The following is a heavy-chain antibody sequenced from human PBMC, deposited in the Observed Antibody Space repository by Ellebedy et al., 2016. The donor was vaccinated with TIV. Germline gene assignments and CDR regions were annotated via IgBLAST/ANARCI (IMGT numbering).Heavy chain of an antibody. V-gene: IGHV3-66*01. CDR3: ARRYTSGWAPFHY. J-gene: IGHJ4*02. Sequence: GGSLRLSCAVSGFTVSGNYMSWVRQAPGKGLEWVSVISSGGTTYYADSVKGRFSVSRDNANNTMYLQMNSLRAEDTAIYYCARRYTSGWAPFHYWGQGTLVTVSS. CDR1: GFTVSGNY. D-gene: IGHD6-19*01. CDR2: ISSGGTT.